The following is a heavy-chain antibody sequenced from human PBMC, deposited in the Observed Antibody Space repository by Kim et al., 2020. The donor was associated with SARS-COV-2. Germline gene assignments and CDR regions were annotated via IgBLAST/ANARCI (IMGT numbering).Heavy chain of an antibody. D-gene: IGHD6-13*01. CDR3: APLLVATGTPDY. J-gene: IGHJ4*02. V-gene: IGHV4-39*01. CDR2: IYYSGST. CDR1: SGSISSSSYY. Sequence: SETLSLTCTVSSGSISSSSYYWGWIRQPPGKGLEWIGSIYYSGSTYYNPSLKSRVTISVDTSKNQFSLKVSSVTAADTAVYYCAPLLVATGTPDYWGQGTLVIVSS.